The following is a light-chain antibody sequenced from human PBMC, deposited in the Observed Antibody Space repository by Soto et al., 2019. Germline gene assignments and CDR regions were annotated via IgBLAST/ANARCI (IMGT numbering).Light chain of an antibody. CDR2: DTS. Sequence: IVLTQSPATLSLSPGERATLSCGASQSVSGSYVAWYQHKPGLAPRLLIHDTSSRAIGIPDRLSGSKSGTNFTLTIRRMEPEDVGMYYCQQYGSSPITFGQGTRLDMK. J-gene: IGKJ5*01. V-gene: IGKV3D-20*01. CDR1: QSVSGSY. CDR3: QQYGSSPIT.